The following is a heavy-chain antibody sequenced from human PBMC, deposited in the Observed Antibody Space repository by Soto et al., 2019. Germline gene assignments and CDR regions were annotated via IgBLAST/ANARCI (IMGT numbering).Heavy chain of an antibody. V-gene: IGHV4-59*08. D-gene: IGHD1-26*01. CDR2: VHDSWGS. CDR1: GGSISNYY. J-gene: IGHJ6*02. CDR3: ARQGFRALHGLVDV. Sequence: QVPLQESGPGLVKPSETLSLSCTVSGGSISNYYWSWFRQTPGKGLEWIGYVHDSWGSNYNPSLKXXVXXSLDTSKSQFSLKLTSVTATDTAVYYCARQGFRALHGLVDVWGQGTTVTVSS.